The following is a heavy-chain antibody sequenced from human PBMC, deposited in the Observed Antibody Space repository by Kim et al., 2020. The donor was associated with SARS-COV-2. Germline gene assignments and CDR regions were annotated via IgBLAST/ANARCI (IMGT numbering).Heavy chain of an antibody. V-gene: IGHV3-15*01. CDR3: TRIRGGFYYVMGV. D-gene: IGHD3-16*01. J-gene: IGHJ6*02. Sequence: YAAPVKGRFTISRADSRNTLYLQMNSLQIEDTAVYYCTRIRGGFYYVMGVWGQGTTVTVSS.